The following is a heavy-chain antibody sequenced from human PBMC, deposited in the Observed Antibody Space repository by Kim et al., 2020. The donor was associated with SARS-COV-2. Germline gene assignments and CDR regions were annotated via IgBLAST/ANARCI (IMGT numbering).Heavy chain of an antibody. J-gene: IGHJ6*02. CDR3: ARLASGYDSYYYYYYGMDV. Sequence: SETLSLTCTVSGGSISSYYWSWIRQPPGKGLEWIGYIYYSGSTNYNPSLKSRVTISVDTSKNQFSLKLSSVTAADTAVYYCARLASGYDSYYYYYYGMDVWGQGTTVTVSS. CDR2: IYYSGST. CDR1: GGSISSYY. V-gene: IGHV4-59*08. D-gene: IGHD5-12*01.